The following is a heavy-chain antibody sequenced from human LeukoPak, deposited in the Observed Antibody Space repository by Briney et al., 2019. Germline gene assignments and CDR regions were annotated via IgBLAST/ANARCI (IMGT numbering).Heavy chain of an antibody. CDR3: AKDFGAVAGDAFDI. J-gene: IGHJ3*02. CDR2: ISWNSGSI. Sequence: PGRPLRLSCAASGFTFDDYAMHWVRQAPGKGLEWVSGISWNSGSIGYADSVKGRFTISRDNAKNSLYLQMNSLRAEDMALYYCAKDFGAVAGDAFDIWGQGTMVTVSS. D-gene: IGHD6-19*01. CDR1: GFTFDDYA. V-gene: IGHV3-9*03.